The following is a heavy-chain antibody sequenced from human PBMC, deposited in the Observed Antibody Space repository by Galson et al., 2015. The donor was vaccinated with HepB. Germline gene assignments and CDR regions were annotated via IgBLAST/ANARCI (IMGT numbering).Heavy chain of an antibody. CDR1: GFTFSSYW. Sequence: SLRLSCAASGFTFSSYWMHWVRQAPGKGLVWVSRINSDGTYITYADSVKGRFTISRDNAKNTLYLQMNSPRAEDTALYYCARTREAAAGISDYWGQGPLVTASS. CDR2: INSDGTYI. V-gene: IGHV3-74*01. J-gene: IGHJ4*02. CDR3: ARTREAAAGISDY. D-gene: IGHD6-13*01.